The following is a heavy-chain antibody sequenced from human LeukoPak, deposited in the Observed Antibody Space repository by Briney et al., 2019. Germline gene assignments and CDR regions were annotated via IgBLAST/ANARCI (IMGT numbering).Heavy chain of an antibody. CDR3: AKVGFDY. Sequence: GGSLRPSCAASGFTFSSYGMHWVRQAPGKGLEWVAVISYDGSNKYYADSVKGRFTISRDNSKNTLYLQMNSLRAEDTAVYYCAKVGFDYWGQGTLVTVSS. V-gene: IGHV3-30*18. J-gene: IGHJ4*02. CDR1: GFTFSSYG. D-gene: IGHD1-26*01. CDR2: ISYDGSNK.